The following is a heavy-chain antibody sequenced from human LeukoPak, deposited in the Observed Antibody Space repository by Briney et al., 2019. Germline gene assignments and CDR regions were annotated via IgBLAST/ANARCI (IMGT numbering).Heavy chain of an antibody. CDR2: IKQDGSEK. CDR3: ARERLDIAAGYDAFDI. V-gene: IGHV3-7*03. Sequence: GGSLRLSCAASGFTFSSYWMSWVRQAPGKGLEWVANIKQDGSEKYYVDSVKGRFTISRDNAKNSLYLQMNSLRVEDTAVYYCARERLDIAAGYDAFDIWGQGTMVTVSS. CDR1: GFTFSSYW. J-gene: IGHJ3*02. D-gene: IGHD6-13*01.